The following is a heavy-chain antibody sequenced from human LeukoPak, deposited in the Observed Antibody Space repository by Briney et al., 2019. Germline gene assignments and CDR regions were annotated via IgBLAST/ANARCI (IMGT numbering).Heavy chain of an antibody. CDR3: ASHPLIAVAESSDY. D-gene: IGHD6-19*01. V-gene: IGHV3-21*01. CDR2: ISSSSSYI. CDR1: GFTFSSYS. Sequence: NPGGSLRLSCAASGFTFSSYSMNWVRQAPGKGLEWVSSISSSSSYIYYADSVKGRFTIFRDNAKNSLYLQMNSLRAEDTAVYYCASHPLIAVAESSDYWGQGTLVTVSS. J-gene: IGHJ4*02.